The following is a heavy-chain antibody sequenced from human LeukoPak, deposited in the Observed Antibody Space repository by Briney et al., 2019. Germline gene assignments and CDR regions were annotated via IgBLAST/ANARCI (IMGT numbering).Heavy chain of an antibody. J-gene: IGHJ5*02. CDR1: GFVWSNYA. CDR2: ITGDGSTP. CDR3: ARVGFSGYDS. V-gene: IGHV3-64*01. D-gene: IGHD5-12*01. Sequence: GGSLRLSCATSGFVWSNYAMNWVRQAPGKGLEYVSAITGDGSTPYYANSVKGRFTISRDNSRNTLYLQMGSLRSEDMAVYYCARVGFSGYDSWGQGTLVTVSS.